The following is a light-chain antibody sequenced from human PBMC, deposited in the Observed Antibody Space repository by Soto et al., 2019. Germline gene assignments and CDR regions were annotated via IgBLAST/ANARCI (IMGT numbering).Light chain of an antibody. CDR3: QHRAAWPIT. V-gene: IGKV3-11*01. Sequence: EIVLTQSPATLSLSPGERATLSCRTSQSVRNHLVWYQQKPGQAPRLLIYDASNRATGIPARFSGSGSGTDVTLTISSLDPEDFAVYYCQHRAAWPITFGGGTKVEIK. CDR2: DAS. J-gene: IGKJ4*01. CDR1: QSVRNH.